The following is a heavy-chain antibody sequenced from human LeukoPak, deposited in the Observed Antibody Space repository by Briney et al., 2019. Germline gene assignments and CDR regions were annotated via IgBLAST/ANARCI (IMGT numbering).Heavy chain of an antibody. Sequence: SETLSLTCAVSGGSISSRDYSWSWIRLPPGKGLEWIGSVYHGGTTYYNPSLKSRVTISVDTSKNQFSLKLSSVTAADTAVYYCARLHPTYYYGSGSYYRYYGMDVWGQGTTVTVSS. J-gene: IGHJ6*02. CDR2: VYHGGTT. D-gene: IGHD3-10*01. V-gene: IGHV4-30-2*01. CDR3: ARLHPTYYYGSGSYYRYYGMDV. CDR1: GGSISSRDYS.